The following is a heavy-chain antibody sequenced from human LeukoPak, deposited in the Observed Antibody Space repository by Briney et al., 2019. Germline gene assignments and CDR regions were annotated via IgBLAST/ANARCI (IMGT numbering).Heavy chain of an antibody. J-gene: IGHJ4*02. CDR2: IYPGDSKS. CDR1: GYSLTSYW. Sequence: GESLKISCKGSGYSLTSYWIGWVRQMPGKGLEWMGIIYPGDSKSRYSPSFQGQVTISADKSISTAYLQWSSLKASDTGMYYCARHPPYYYGSGTEFDFWGQGTLVTVSS. CDR3: ARHPPYYYGSGTEFDF. D-gene: IGHD3-10*01. V-gene: IGHV5-51*01.